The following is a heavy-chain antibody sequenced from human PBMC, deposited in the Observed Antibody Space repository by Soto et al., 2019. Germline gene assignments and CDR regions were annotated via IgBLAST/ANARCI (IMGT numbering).Heavy chain of an antibody. J-gene: IGHJ4*02. Sequence: EVQLLESGGGLVQPWGALRLSCAAAGVTFSIYAMSWVRQAPGKGLEGVSAISGSGGSTCCADPVKGRFTISRDNDTNTRDLQMNSLRADDPAVYYWAKATRGGAATLIADDWGQGTLGTVSS. CDR2: ISGSGGST. V-gene: IGHV3-23*01. D-gene: IGHD6-13*01. CDR1: GVTFSIYA. CDR3: AKATRGGAATLIADD.